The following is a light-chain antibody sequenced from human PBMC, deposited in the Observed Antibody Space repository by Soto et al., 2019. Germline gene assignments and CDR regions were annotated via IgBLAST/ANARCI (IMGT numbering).Light chain of an antibody. CDR3: QHYNSYSEA. J-gene: IGKJ1*01. CDR1: QTISSW. CDR2: KAS. V-gene: IGKV1-5*03. Sequence: DIQMTQSPSTLSGSVGDRVTITCRASQTISSWLAWYRQKPGKAPKLLIYKASTLKSGVPSRFSGSGSGTDFTLNLSFLQPDGFATYYCQHYNSYSEAFGQGTKVELK.